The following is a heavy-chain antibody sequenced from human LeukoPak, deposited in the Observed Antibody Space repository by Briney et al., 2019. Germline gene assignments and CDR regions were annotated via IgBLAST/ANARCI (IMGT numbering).Heavy chain of an antibody. CDR2: INPNSGGT. Sequence: ASVKVSCKASGYIFTGYYMHWVRQAPGQGLEWMGWINPNSGGTNYAQKFQGRVTMTRDTSISTAYMELRSLRSDDTAVYYCARGPTVWFGESSYYYYYMDVWGKGTTVTISS. CDR3: ARGPTVWFGESSYYYYYMDV. V-gene: IGHV1-2*02. D-gene: IGHD3-10*01. J-gene: IGHJ6*03. CDR1: GYIFTGYY.